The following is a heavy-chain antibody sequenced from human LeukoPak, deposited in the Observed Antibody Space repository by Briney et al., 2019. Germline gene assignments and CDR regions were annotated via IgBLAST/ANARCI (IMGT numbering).Heavy chain of an antibody. J-gene: IGHJ3*02. D-gene: IGHD6-19*01. CDR1: GFTFSIYS. Sequence: PGGSLRLSCAASGFTFSIYSMNWVRQAPGKGLEWVSSISSTSSYIYYADSVKGRFTISRDNAKNSLYVQMNSLRAEDTAVYYCARDGSGWYTGDAFDIWGQGTMVTVSS. V-gene: IGHV3-21*01. CDR2: ISSTSSYI. CDR3: ARDGSGWYTGDAFDI.